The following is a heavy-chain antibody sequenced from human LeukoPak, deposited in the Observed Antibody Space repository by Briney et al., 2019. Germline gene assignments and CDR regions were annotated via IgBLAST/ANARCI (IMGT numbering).Heavy chain of an antibody. Sequence: GGSLRLSCAASGFTFSSYAMSWVRQAPGKGLEWVSAISGSGGSTYYADSVKGRFTISRDNSKNTLYLQMNSLRAEDTAVYYCGKVRSTLRFLEPKGWFDPWGQGTLVTVSS. CDR2: ISGSGGST. V-gene: IGHV3-23*01. CDR3: GKVRSTLRFLEPKGWFDP. CDR1: GFTFSSYA. J-gene: IGHJ5*02. D-gene: IGHD3-3*01.